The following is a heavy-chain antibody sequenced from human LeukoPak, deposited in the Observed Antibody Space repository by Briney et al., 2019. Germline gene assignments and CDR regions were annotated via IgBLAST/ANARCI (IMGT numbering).Heavy chain of an antibody. V-gene: IGHV4-34*01. D-gene: IGHD6-13*01. CDR3: AREKIAAAGPRGYFDY. CDR2: INHSGST. Sequence: SSETLSLTCAVYGGSFSGYYWSWIRQPPGKGLEWIGEINHSGSTNYNPSLKSRVTISVDTSKNQFSLKLSSVTAADTAVYSCAREKIAAAGPRGYFDYWGQGTLVTVSS. J-gene: IGHJ4*02. CDR1: GGSFSGYY.